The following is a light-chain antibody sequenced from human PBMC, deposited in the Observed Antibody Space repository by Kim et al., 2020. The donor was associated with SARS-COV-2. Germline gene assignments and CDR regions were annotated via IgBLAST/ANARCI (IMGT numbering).Light chain of an antibody. CDR2: AAS. CDR1: QDISDD. V-gene: IGKV1-17*01. Sequence: DIQMTQSPYSLSASVGDRVTITCRASQDISDDLGWYQQKPGEAPQRLIYAASTLQSGVPSRFSGSGSGTEFTLTIRSLQPEDFATYFCLQINTYPPTFGGGTKVEIK. J-gene: IGKJ4*01. CDR3: LQINTYPPT.